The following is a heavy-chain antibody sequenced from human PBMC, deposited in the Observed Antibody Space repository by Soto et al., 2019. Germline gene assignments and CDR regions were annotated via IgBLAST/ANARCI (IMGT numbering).Heavy chain of an antibody. J-gene: IGHJ5*02. CDR2: IIPIFGTA. D-gene: IGHD4-4*01. V-gene: IGHV1-69*13. Sequence: SVKVSCKASGYTFTSYGISWVRQAPGQGLEWMGGIIPIFGTANYAQKFQGRVTITADESTSTAYMELSSLRAEDTAVYYCAKDVDYTPYKWFDPWGQGTLVTVSS. CDR1: GYTFTSYG. CDR3: AKDVDYTPYKWFDP.